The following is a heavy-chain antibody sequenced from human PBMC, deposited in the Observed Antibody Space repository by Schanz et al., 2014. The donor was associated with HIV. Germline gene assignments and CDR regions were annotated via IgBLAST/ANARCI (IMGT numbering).Heavy chain of an antibody. V-gene: IGHV3-33*06. D-gene: IGHD3-22*01. CDR3: AKDRNHYDSRYRGKGNYYYYYGMAV. J-gene: IGHJ6*02. CDR1: GFTFNNYG. Sequence: VDLVESGGGVVQPGRSLRLSCTASGFTFNNYGMQWVRQAPGKGLEWLAAIWYDGSNKFYADPLRGRFTISRDNSKNTLYLQMNSLRVEDTAVYYCAKDRNHYDSRYRGKGNYYYYYGMAVWGQGTTVTVSS. CDR2: IWYDGSNK.